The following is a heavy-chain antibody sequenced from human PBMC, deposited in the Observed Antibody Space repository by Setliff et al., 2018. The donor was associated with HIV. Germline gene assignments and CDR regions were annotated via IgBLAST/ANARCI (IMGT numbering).Heavy chain of an antibody. J-gene: IGHJ6*02. CDR2: INPNSGGT. CDR1: GFRFTDYY. V-gene: IGHV1-2*02. Sequence: ASVKVSCKASGFRFTDYYIHWVRQAPGQGLEWMGWINPNSGGTNYAQKFQGRVTMTRDTSISTAYMELSGLTSDDSAVYYCARYLVVVPVAVGGLDVWGQGTTVTVSS. CDR3: ARYLVVVPVAVGGLDV. D-gene: IGHD2-2*01.